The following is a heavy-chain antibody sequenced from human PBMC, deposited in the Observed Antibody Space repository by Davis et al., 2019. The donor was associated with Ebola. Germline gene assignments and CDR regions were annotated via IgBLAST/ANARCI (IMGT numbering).Heavy chain of an antibody. J-gene: IGHJ6*02. CDR2: IYYSGST. CDR1: GGSISSYY. D-gene: IGHD2-2*02. V-gene: IGHV4-59*12. Sequence: SETLSLTCTVSGGSISSYYWSWIRQPPGKGLEWIGYIYYSGSTNYNPSLKSRVTISVDTSKNQLSLKLSSVTAADTAVYYCARGHPELLYLDYYYGMDVWGQGTTVTVSS. CDR3: ARGHPELLYLDYYYGMDV.